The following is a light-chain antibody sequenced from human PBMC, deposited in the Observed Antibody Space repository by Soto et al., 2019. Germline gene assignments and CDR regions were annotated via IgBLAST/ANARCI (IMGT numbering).Light chain of an antibody. CDR2: DVT. CDR1: SSDVGGYNY. CDR3: CSYAGTYTLYV. Sequence: QSALTQPRSVSGSPGQSVTISCTGTSSDVGGYNYVSWYQQHPAKAPKLLIYDVTKRPSGVPDRFSGPKSGNTASLIISGLQAEDEADYYCCSYAGTYTLYVFGTGPKLTVL. J-gene: IGLJ1*01. V-gene: IGLV2-11*01.